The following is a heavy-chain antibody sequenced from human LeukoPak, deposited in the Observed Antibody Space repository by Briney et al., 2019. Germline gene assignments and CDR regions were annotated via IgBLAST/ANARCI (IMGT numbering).Heavy chain of an antibody. CDR3: ARDRVAAAVDYYYYMDV. CDR2: IIPIFGTA. D-gene: IGHD6-13*01. Sequence: GSSVKVSCKASGGTFSSYAISWVRQAPGQGLEWMGGIIPIFGTANYAQKFQGRVTITADESTSTAYMELSSLRSEDTAVYYCARDRVAAAVDYYYYMDVWGKGTTVTVSS. CDR1: GGTFSSYA. V-gene: IGHV1-69*01. J-gene: IGHJ6*03.